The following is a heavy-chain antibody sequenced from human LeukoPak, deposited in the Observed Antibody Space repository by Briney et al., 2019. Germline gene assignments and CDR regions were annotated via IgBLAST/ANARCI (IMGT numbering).Heavy chain of an antibody. CDR2: IYYSGST. J-gene: IGHJ4*02. D-gene: IGHD3-10*01. V-gene: IGHV4-30-4*08. CDR1: GGSLSSGDYY. Sequence: PSETLSLTRTVSGGSLSSGDYYWSWIRQPPGKGLEWIGYIYYSGSTYYNPSLKSRVAISVDTSQNQFSLKLSSVTAADTAVYYCASLYGSGSYSKLDYWGQGTLVTVSS. CDR3: ASLYGSGSYSKLDY.